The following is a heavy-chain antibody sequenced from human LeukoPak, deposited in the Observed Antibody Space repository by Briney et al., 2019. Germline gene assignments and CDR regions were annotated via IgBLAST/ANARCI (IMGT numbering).Heavy chain of an antibody. D-gene: IGHD3-10*01. CDR1: GFTFSSYG. CDR2: ISGRGGST. Sequence: GGSLRLSCAASGFTFSSYGMTWVRQAPGKGLEWVLGISGRGGSTYYADSVKGRFTISRDSSKNTLYLQMNSLRAEDTAVYFCARGGVDHYGSGTYYLMYYFDHWGQGALVTVSS. J-gene: IGHJ4*02. V-gene: IGHV3-23*01. CDR3: ARGGVDHYGSGTYYLMYYFDH.